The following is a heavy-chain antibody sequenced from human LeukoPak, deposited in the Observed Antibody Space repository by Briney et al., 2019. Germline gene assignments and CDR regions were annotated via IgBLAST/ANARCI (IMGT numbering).Heavy chain of an antibody. CDR1: GFTFSTYA. D-gene: IGHD3-22*01. CDR3: AKAMSTDHYDSRGFYRVDFDS. V-gene: IGHV3-23*01. Sequence: PGGSLRLSCAASGFTFSTYAMSWVRQAPGKGVEWVSALTNSGGSGVVTYYADSVKGRFIITRDNSKSTLYLQLSSLRAEDTAVYYCAKAMSTDHYDSRGFYRVDFDSWGQGTLVTVSS. CDR2: LTNSGGSGVVT. J-gene: IGHJ4*02.